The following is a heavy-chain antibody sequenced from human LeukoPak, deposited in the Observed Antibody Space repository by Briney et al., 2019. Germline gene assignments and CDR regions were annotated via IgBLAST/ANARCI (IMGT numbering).Heavy chain of an antibody. CDR2: MNPNSGNT. V-gene: IGHV1-8*01. CDR3: ARAGSSGGDFDY. D-gene: IGHD6-6*01. Sequence: ASVKVSCKASGYTFTSYDINWVRQATGQGLEWMGWMNPNSGNTGYAQKFQGRVTMTRNTSVSTAYMELSSLRSEDTAAYYCARAGSSGGDFDYWGQGTLVTVSS. CDR1: GYTFTSYD. J-gene: IGHJ4*02.